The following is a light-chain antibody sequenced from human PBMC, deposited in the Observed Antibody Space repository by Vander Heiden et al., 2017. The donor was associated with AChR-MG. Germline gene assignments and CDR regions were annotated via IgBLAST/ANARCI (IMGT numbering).Light chain of an antibody. V-gene: IGKV1-5*03. J-gene: IGKJ2*01. CDR1: RNIISW. CDR3: LQYSSYPYT. CDR2: KAS. Sequence: DIQMTQSPSTLSASVGDRVTITCRASRNIISWLAWYQQTPGKAPKLLIYKASSLESGVPSRFSGSGSGTEFTLTISSLQPDDFATYYCLQYSSYPYTFGQGTKLEIK.